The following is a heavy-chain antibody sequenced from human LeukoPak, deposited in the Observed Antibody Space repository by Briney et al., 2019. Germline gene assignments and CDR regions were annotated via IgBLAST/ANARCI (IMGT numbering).Heavy chain of an antibody. J-gene: IGHJ4*02. CDR2: ISWNSGSI. CDR3: ARDITSGRFTGFDY. V-gene: IGHV3-9*01. CDR1: GFTFDDYA. D-gene: IGHD6-19*01. Sequence: GGSLRLSCAASGFTFDDYAMHWVRQAPGKGLEWVSGISWNSGSIGYADSVKGRFTISRDNAKNSLYLQMNSLRAEDTALYYCARDITSGRFTGFDYWGQGTLVTVSS.